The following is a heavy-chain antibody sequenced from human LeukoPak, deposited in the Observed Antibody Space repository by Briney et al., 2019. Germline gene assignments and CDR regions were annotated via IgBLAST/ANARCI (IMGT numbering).Heavy chain of an antibody. J-gene: IGHJ4*02. V-gene: IGHV3-73*01. CDR2: IRSKANSYAT. Sequence: GGSLRLSCAASGFTFSGSAMHWVRQASGKGLEWVGRIRSKANSYATAYAASVKGRFTISRDDSKNTAYLQMNSLKTEDTAVYYCTIETYGYVWGSYRHNFDYWGQGTLVTVSS. CDR3: TIETYGYVWGSYRHNFDY. CDR1: GFTFSGSA. D-gene: IGHD3-16*02.